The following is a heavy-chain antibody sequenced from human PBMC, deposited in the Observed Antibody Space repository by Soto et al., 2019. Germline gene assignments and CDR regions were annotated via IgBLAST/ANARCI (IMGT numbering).Heavy chain of an antibody. CDR1: GYSFTTYW. V-gene: IGHV5-10-1*01. CDR2: IDPTDSYT. CDR3: ARLVQDHASCGYHTCDY. Sequence: GESLKISCQASGYSFTTYWISWVRQMPGKGLECMGRIDPTDSYTDYGPSFEGHVTMSVDRSINTAYLEWSTLKASDSAMYYCARLVQDHASCGYHTCDYWGLGTLVTVSS. D-gene: IGHD3-22*01. J-gene: IGHJ4*02.